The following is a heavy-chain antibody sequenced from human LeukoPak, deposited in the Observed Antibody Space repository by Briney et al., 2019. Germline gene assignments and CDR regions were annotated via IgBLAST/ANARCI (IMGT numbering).Heavy chain of an antibody. J-gene: IGHJ4*02. Sequence: SETLSLTCTVSGGSISSGSYYWSWIRQPPGKGLEWIGYIYYSGSTNYNPSLKSRVTISVDTSKNQFSLKLSSVTAADTALYYCARLARSRSKDSWGQGTLVTVSS. CDR2: IYYSGST. V-gene: IGHV4-61*01. CDR3: ARLARSRSKDS. D-gene: IGHD1-14*01. CDR1: GGSISSGSYY.